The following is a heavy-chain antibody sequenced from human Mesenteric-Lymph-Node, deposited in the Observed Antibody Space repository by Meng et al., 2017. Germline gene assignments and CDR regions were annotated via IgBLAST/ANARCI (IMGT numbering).Heavy chain of an antibody. V-gene: IGHV4-59*12. CDR2: IYYSGST. D-gene: IGHD5-18*01. CDR1: GGSISSYY. CDR3: ARDQYSTPGYYYYGMDV. Sequence: SETLSLTCTVSGGSISSYYWSWIRQPPGKGLEWIGYIYYSGSTNYNPSLKSRVAISVDTSKNQFSLKLSSVTAADTAVYYCARDQYSTPGYYYYGMDVWGQGTTVTVSS. J-gene: IGHJ6*02.